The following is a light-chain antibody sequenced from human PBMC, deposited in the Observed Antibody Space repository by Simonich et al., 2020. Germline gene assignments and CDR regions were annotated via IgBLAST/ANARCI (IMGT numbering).Light chain of an antibody. CDR3: SSYTSSSTWV. J-gene: IGLJ3*02. V-gene: IGLV2-14*01. CDR2: DVS. CDR1: NSVVGGYNY. Sequence: QSALTQPASVSGSPGQSITISCTGTNSVVGGYNYVSWYQQHPGKAPKLMIYDVSKRPSRVSNRVSGSKSGNTASLTISGLQAEDEADYYCSSYTSSSTWVFGGGTKLTVL.